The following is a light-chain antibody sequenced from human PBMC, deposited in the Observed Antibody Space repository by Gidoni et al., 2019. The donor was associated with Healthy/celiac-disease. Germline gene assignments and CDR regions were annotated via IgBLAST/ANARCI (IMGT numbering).Light chain of an antibody. V-gene: IGKV1-39*01. J-gene: IGKJ1*01. CDR1: QSLSSY. CDR3: QQGYSTPRT. CDR2: AAS. Sequence: DIQMTQSPSSLSASVGDRVTITCRASQSLSSYLNWYQQKPGKAPKLLIYAASSLQSGVPSRFSGSGSGTGFPLTISSLQPEDFATYYCQQGYSTPRTFGQGTKVEIK.